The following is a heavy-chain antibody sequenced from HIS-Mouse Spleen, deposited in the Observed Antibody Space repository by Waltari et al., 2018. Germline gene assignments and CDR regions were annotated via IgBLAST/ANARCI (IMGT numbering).Heavy chain of an antibody. CDR1: GSPFTLYD. CDR3: ARGHDYSNYFDY. CDR2: MNPNSGNT. D-gene: IGHD4-4*01. Sequence: HVQLVQSGAEVKKPGASGKVSCKASGSPFTLYDINWVRQATGQGLEWMGWMNPNSGNTGYAQKFQGRVTMTRNTAISTAYMELSSLRSEDTAVYYCARGHDYSNYFDYWGQGTLVTVSS. V-gene: IGHV1-8*01. J-gene: IGHJ4*02.